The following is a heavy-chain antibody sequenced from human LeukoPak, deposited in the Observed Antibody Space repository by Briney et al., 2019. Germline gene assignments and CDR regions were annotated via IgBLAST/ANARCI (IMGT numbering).Heavy chain of an antibody. V-gene: IGHV4-39*01. D-gene: IGHD6-13*01. CDR3: ARGGASSRYFDF. CDR2: IYYSGST. Sequence: PSETLSLTCTVSGGSISSSSYYWGWIRQPPGKGLEWIASIYYSGSTYYNPSLKSRVTISVDTSKNQFSLKLSSVTAADTAVYYCARGGASSRYFDFWGQGTLVTVSS. CDR1: GGSISSSSYY. J-gene: IGHJ4*02.